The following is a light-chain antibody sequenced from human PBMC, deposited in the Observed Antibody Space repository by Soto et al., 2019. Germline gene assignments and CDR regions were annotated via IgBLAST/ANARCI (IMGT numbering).Light chain of an antibody. CDR2: EDN. V-gene: IGLV6-57*02. J-gene: IGLJ3*02. Sequence: NFMLTQPHSVSESPGKTVTISCTGSSGSIASNYVQWYQQRPGSAPTTVIYEDNQRPSGVPDRFSGSIDSSSNSASLTISGLKTEDEADYYCQSYDSSSPLVFGGGTKVTVL. CDR1: SGSIASNY. CDR3: QSYDSSSPLV.